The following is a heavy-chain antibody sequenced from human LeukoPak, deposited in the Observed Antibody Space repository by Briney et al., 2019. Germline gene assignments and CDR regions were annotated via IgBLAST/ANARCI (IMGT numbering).Heavy chain of an antibody. CDR1: GGPISSYY. CDR2: IYYSGST. Sequence: KPSETLSLTCTVSGGPISSYYWSWIRQPPGKGLEWIGYIYYSGSTNYNPSLKSRVTISVDTSKNQFSLKLSSVTAADTAVYYCAREGWGSSEFDYWGQGILVTVSS. CDR3: AREGWGSSEFDY. J-gene: IGHJ4*02. V-gene: IGHV4-59*01. D-gene: IGHD3-16*01.